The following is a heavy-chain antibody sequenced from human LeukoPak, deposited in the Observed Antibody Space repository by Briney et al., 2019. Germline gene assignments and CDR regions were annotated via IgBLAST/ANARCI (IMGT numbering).Heavy chain of an antibody. CDR3: AREYWDVFPGHFDY. V-gene: IGHV1-69*13. J-gene: IGHJ4*02. Sequence: SVKVSCKASGGTFSSYAISWVRQAPGQGLEWMGGIIPIFGTANYAQKFQGRVTITADESTSTAYMELSSLRSEDTAVYYCAREYWDVFPGHFDYWGQGTLVTVSS. CDR1: GGTFSSYA. CDR2: IIPIFGTA. D-gene: IGHD1-1*01.